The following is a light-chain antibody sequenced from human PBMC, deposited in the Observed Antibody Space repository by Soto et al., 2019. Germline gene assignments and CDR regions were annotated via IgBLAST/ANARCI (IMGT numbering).Light chain of an antibody. CDR3: SSYTSSSTLLYV. Sequence: QSLLTRPSSVSGSPGQSITIYCTGTSSDVGGYNYVSWYQQHPGKAPKLMIYDVSNRPSGVSNRFSGSKSGNTASLTISGLQAEDEADYYCSSYTSSSTLLYVFGTGTKVTVL. V-gene: IGLV2-14*01. CDR2: DVS. CDR1: SSDVGGYNY. J-gene: IGLJ1*01.